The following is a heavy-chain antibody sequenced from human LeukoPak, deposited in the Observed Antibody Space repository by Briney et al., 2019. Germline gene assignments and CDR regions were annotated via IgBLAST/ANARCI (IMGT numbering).Heavy chain of an antibody. CDR2: IYYSGST. J-gene: IGHJ4*02. V-gene: IGHV4-30-4*01. D-gene: IGHD2-15*01. CDR1: GYSISSGDYY. CDR3: ARVYCSGGSCYSRPSYFDY. Sequence: SETLSLTCTVSGYSISSGDYYWSWIRQPPGKGLEWIGYIYYSGSTYYNPSLKSRVTISVDTSKNQFSLKLSSVTAADTAVYYCARVYCSGGSCYSRPSYFDYWGQGTLVTVSS.